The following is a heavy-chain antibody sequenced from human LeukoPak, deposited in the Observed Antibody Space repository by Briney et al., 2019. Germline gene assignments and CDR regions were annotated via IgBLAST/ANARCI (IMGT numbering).Heavy chain of an antibody. CDR2: ISSNGGST. J-gene: IGHJ4*02. Sequence: GGSLRLSCSASGFTFSSYAMHWVRQAPGKGLEYVSAISSNGGSTYYADSVKGRFTISRDNSKNTLYLQMNSLRAEDTAVYYCVKGVVHYYDSSGYFPGDYWGQGTLVTVSS. CDR1: GFTFSSYA. V-gene: IGHV3-64D*09. CDR3: VKGVVHYYDSSGYFPGDY. D-gene: IGHD3-22*01.